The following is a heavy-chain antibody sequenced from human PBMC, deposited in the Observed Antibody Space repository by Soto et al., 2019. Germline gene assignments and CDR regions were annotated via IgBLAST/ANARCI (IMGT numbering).Heavy chain of an antibody. CDR2: ISAYNGNT. J-gene: IGHJ4*02. CDR1: GYTFTSYG. D-gene: IGHD3-3*01. V-gene: IGHV1-18*01. CDR3: ARDGEYDFWSGYPNFDY. Sequence: ASVKVSCKASGYTFTSYGISWVRQAPGQGLEWMGWISAYNGNTNYAQKLQGRVTMTTDTSTSTAYMELRSLRSDDTAVYYCARDGEYDFWSGYPNFDYWGQGTLVTVSS.